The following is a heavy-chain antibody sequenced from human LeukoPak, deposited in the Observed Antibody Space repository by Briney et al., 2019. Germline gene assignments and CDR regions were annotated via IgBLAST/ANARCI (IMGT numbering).Heavy chain of an antibody. V-gene: IGHV3-7*01. J-gene: IGHJ5*02. CDR2: IKQAGSEK. CDR1: GFTFSNYW. D-gene: IGHD3-3*01. Sequence: GGSLRLSCAASGFTFSNYWMSWVRQAPGKGLEWVANIKQAGSEKYYVDSVKGRFTISRDNAKNSLYLQMNSLRAEDTAVYYCARHGIFGVPKTSSPDRPYNWFDPWGQGTLVTVSS. CDR3: ARHGIFGVPKTSSPDRPYNWFDP.